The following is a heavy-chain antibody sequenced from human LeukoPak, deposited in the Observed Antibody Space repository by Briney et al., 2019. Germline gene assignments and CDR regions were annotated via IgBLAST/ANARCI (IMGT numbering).Heavy chain of an antibody. CDR1: GFPFSSYS. CDR2: IHIDTDTT. J-gene: IGHJ6*03. D-gene: IGHD3-10*01. V-gene: IGHV3-48*01. Sequence: GSLRLSCAASGFPFSSYSINWVRRAPGKGLEWVSYIHIDTDTTWYADSVKGRFTTSRDNAKNSLYLQMNSLRAEDTAVYYCARDGEDTMVRGILQYYHYYYYMDVWGKGTTVTVSS. CDR3: ARDGEDTMVRGILQYYHYYYYMDV.